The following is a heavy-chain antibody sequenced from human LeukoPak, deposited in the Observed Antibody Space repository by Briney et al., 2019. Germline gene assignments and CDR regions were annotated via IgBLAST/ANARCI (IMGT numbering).Heavy chain of an antibody. V-gene: IGHV3-15*04. J-gene: IGHJ4*02. CDR1: GFSFSDAW. D-gene: IGHD3-10*01. Sequence: GGSLRLSCAASGFSFSDAWMSWVRQIPGKGLEWVGRIESKTDGGTTDYAAPVKGRFTISRDDSTNTLYLQMNSLKSEGTAVYYCTTYGSGRKFDYWGQGILVTVSS. CDR3: TTYGSGRKFDY. CDR2: IESKTDGGTT.